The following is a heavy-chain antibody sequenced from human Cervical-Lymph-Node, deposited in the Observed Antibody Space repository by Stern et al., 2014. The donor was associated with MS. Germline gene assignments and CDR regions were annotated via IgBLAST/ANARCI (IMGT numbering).Heavy chain of an antibody. CDR2: IYHSGTT. V-gene: IGHV4-4*09. D-gene: IGHD1-1*01. J-gene: IGHJ5*01. CDR3: ARNRYPTTWFDS. Sequence: QVQLVQSGPGLVQPSETLSLTCSVSGGSLTGYYCSWIRQSPGKGLEWIGYIYHSGTTQSHPSLKRRLTMSVDTSNNQFSLKLNSVTTEDTAVYYCARNRYPTTWFDSWGQGTLVIVSS. CDR1: GGSLTGYY.